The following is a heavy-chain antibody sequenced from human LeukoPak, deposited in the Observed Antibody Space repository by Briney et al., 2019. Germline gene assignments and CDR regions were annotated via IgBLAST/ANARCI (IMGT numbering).Heavy chain of an antibody. D-gene: IGHD2-2*01. CDR1: GGSISSGSYY. J-gene: IGHJ6*03. Sequence: PSETLSLTCTVSGGSISSGSYYWSWIRQPAGKGLEWFGRIYTSGSTNYNPSLKSRVTISVDTSKNQFSLKLSSVTAADTAVYYCARALYQPATSYYYYYYMDVWGKGTTVTVSS. V-gene: IGHV4-61*02. CDR2: IYTSGST. CDR3: ARALYQPATSYYYYYYMDV.